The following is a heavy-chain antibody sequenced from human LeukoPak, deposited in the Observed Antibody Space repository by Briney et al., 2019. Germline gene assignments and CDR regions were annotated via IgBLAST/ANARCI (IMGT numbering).Heavy chain of an antibody. CDR1: GFTFSSYS. CDR3: ARSRWYGDYYYYYYMDV. Sequence: GGSLRLSCAASGFTFSSYSMHWVRQAPGKGLEWVAVIWYDGSNKYYADSVKGRFTISRDNSKNTLYLQMNSLRAEDTAVYYCARSRWYGDYYYYYYMDVWGEGTTVAVSS. D-gene: IGHD4-17*01. CDR2: IWYDGSNK. V-gene: IGHV3-33*08. J-gene: IGHJ6*03.